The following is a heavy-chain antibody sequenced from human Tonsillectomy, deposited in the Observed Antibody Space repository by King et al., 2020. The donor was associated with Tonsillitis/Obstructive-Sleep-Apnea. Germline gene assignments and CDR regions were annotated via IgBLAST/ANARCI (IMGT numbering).Heavy chain of an antibody. J-gene: IGHJ4*02. CDR2: INNGVKT. V-gene: IGHV3-48*03. Sequence: VQLVESWGGLVQPGGSLRLSCAASEFSFTKYEMSWVRQAPGKGLEWVSYINNGVKTYYADSVKGRFTISRDNAKNSLFLQMSRLRAEDTAVYYCVREGVSGWSTYYFDYWGPGTLVTVSS. CDR3: VREGVSGWSTYYFDY. CDR1: EFSFTKYE. D-gene: IGHD6-19*01.